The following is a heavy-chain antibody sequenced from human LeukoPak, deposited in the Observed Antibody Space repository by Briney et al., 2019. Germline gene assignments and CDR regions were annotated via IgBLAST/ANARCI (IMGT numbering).Heavy chain of an antibody. CDR1: GFTFSSYA. V-gene: IGHV3-23*01. CDR2: MSGSGGST. J-gene: IGHJ4*02. Sequence: GGSLRLSCAASGFTFSSYAMSWVGQAPGKGLEWVSPMSGSGGSTYYADSVKGRFTISRDNSKNTLYLQMNSLRAEDTAVYYCAKRHSSGWYNLPNFDYWGQGTLVTVSS. D-gene: IGHD6-19*01. CDR3: AKRHSSGWYNLPNFDY.